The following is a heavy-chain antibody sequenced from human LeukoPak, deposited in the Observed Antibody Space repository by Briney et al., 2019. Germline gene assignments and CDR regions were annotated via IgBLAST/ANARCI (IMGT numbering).Heavy chain of an antibody. V-gene: IGHV4-61*02. CDR3: ARRYSSGWFFDY. CDR1: GGSISSGSYY. Sequence: PSQTLSLTCTVSGGSISSGSYYWSWIRQPAGKGLEWIGRIYTSGSTNYNPSLKSRVTISVDTSKNQFSLKLSSVTAADTAVYYCARRYSSGWFFDYWGQGTLVTVSS. CDR2: IYTSGST. J-gene: IGHJ4*02. D-gene: IGHD6-19*01.